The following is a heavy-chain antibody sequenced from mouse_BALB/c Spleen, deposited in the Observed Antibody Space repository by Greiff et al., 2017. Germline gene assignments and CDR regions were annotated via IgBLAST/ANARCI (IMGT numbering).Heavy chain of an antibody. CDR2: INPGSGGT. J-gene: IGHJ4*01. CDR3: ARCNYRYDGNAMDY. D-gene: IGHD2-14*01. Sequence: VKLVESGAELVRPGTSVKVSCKASGYAFTNYLIEWVKQRPGQGLEWIGVINPGSGGTNYNEKFKGKATLTADKSSSTAYMQLSSLTSDDSAVYFCARCNYRYDGNAMDYWGQGTSVTVSS. V-gene: IGHV1-54*01. CDR1: GYAFTNYL.